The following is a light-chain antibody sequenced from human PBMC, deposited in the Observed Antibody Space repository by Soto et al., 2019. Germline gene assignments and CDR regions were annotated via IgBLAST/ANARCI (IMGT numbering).Light chain of an antibody. Sequence: EIVMTQSPATLSVSPGGGAALSCRASQSVSSYLAWYQQKPGQAPRLLIYGASSRATGIPDRFSGSGSGTDFTLTISRLEPEDFAVYYCQQYGSSRTWTFGQGTKVDIK. V-gene: IGKV3-20*01. CDR1: QSVSSY. CDR2: GAS. J-gene: IGKJ1*01. CDR3: QQYGSSRTWT.